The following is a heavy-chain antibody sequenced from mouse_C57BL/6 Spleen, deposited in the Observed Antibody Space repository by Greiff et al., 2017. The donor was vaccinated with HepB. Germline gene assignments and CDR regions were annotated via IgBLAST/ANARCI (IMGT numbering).Heavy chain of an antibody. Sequence: VQLQQSGAELATPGASVKLSCKASGYTFTSYWMHWVKQRPGQGLEWIGYINPSSGYTKYNQKFKDKATLTADKSSSTAYMQLSSLTYEDSAVYYCATDDGPWYFDVWGTGTTVTVSS. CDR2: INPSSGYT. CDR1: GYTFTSYW. V-gene: IGHV1-7*01. D-gene: IGHD2-3*01. CDR3: ATDDGPWYFDV. J-gene: IGHJ1*03.